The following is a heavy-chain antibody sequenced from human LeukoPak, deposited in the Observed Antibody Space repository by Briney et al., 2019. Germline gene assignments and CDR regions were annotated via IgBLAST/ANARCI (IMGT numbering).Heavy chain of an antibody. CDR1: GYTFTSYD. J-gene: IGHJ5*02. Sequence: ASVKVSCKPSGYTFTSYDINWVRQATGQGREWMGWMNPNSGNTGYAQKFQGRVTITRNTSISTAYMELSSLRSDDTAVYYCARGLGSDWGWFDPWGQGTLVTVSS. V-gene: IGHV1-8*03. CDR2: MNPNSGNT. CDR3: ARGLGSDWGWFDP. D-gene: IGHD1-26*01.